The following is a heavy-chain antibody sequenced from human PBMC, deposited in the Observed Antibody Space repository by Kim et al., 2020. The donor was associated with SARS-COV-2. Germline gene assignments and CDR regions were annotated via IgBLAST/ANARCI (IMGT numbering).Heavy chain of an antibody. CDR2: ISSSSSYI. CDR1: GFTFSSYS. Sequence: GGSLRLSCAASGFTFSSYSMNWVRQAPGKGLEWVSSISSSSSYIYYADSVKGRFTISRDNAKNSLYLQMNSLRAEDTAVYYCARVQDNYYDSSGYYFLDYWGQGTQVTVSS. D-gene: IGHD3-22*01. CDR3: ARVQDNYYDSSGYYFLDY. V-gene: IGHV3-21*01. J-gene: IGHJ4*02.